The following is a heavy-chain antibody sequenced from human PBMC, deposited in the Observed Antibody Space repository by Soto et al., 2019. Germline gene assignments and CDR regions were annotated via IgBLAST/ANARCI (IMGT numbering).Heavy chain of an antibody. CDR2: IYYSGST. D-gene: IGHD6-13*01. CDR1: GGSISSYY. Sequence: SETLSLTCTVSGGSISSYYWSWIRQPPGKGLEWIGYIYYSGSTNYNPSLKSRVTISVDTSKNQFSLKLSSVTAADTAVYYCARGSTGYSGSWYRYWGQGTLVTVS. V-gene: IGHV4-59*08. J-gene: IGHJ4*02. CDR3: ARGSTGYSGSWYRY.